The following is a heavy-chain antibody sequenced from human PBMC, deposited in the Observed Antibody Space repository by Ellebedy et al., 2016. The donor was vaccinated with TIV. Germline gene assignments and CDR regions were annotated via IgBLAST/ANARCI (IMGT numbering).Heavy chain of an antibody. V-gene: IGHV4-39*01. CDR3: ARLRGYSYRSIAAGRKKINWFDP. D-gene: IGHD5-18*01. J-gene: IGHJ5*02. Sequence: MPSETLSLTCTVSGGSISSSSYYWGWIRQPPGKGLEWIGSIYYSGSTYYNPSLKSRVTISVDTSKNQFSLKLSSVTAADTAVYYCARLRGYSYRSIAAGRKKINWFDPWGQGTLVTVSS. CDR1: GGSISSSSYY. CDR2: IYYSGST.